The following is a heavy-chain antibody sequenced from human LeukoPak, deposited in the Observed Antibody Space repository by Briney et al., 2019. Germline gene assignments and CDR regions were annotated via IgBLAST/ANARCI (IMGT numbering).Heavy chain of an antibody. Sequence: GGSLRLSCAASGFTFSSYWMSWVRQAPGKGLEWVANIKQDGSEKYYVDSVKGRFTISRDNSKNTLYLQMNSLRAEDTAVYYCARDRGSSWYAFGYWGQGTLVTVSS. CDR1: GFTFSSYW. D-gene: IGHD6-13*01. CDR2: IKQDGSEK. J-gene: IGHJ4*02. CDR3: ARDRGSSWYAFGY. V-gene: IGHV3-7*01.